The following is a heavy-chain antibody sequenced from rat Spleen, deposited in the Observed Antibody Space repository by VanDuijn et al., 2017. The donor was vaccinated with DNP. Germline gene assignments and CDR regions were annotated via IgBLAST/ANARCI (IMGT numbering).Heavy chain of an antibody. V-gene: IGHV5S13*01. CDR2: ISTGGGST. CDR1: GFTFSNYG. D-gene: IGHD4-3*01. J-gene: IGHJ2*01. CDR3: IRWNSGHFDF. Sequence: EVQLVESGGGLVQPGRSLKLSCAASGFTFSNYGMAWVRQAPTKGLEWVASISTGGGSTKYGDSVKGRFTISRDNAKSTLYLQMNSLRSEAMATYYCIRWNSGHFDFWGQGVMVTVSS.